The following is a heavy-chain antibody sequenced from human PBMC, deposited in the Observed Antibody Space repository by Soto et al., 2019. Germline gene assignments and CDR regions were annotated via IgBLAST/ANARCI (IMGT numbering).Heavy chain of an antibody. CDR1: EFTFSAYA. V-gene: IGHV3-23*01. J-gene: IGHJ6*02. CDR3: AKENTKMIRGANRHHYYGLDV. Sequence: QLLESGGGLIQPGGSLRLSCAASEFTFSAYAMSWVRQAPGKGPEWVAEVSGGGGSIYYADSVKGRFSISRDNSKNMFFLQMDSLGVADTAVYYCAKENTKMIRGANRHHYYGLDVWGQGTTVIVSS. CDR2: VSGGGGSI. D-gene: IGHD3-10*01.